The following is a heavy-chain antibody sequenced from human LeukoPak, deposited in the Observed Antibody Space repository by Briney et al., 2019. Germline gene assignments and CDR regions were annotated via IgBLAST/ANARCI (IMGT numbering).Heavy chain of an antibody. CDR2: IIPILGIA. CDR3: ARDPEGDYGSYYFDY. D-gene: IGHD4-17*01. Sequence: GASVKVSCKASGGTFSSYAISWVRQAPGQGLEWMGRIIPILGIANYAQKFQGRVTITADKSTSTAYMELSSLRSEDTAVYYCARDPEGDYGSYYFDYWGQGTLVTVSS. CDR1: GGTFSSYA. V-gene: IGHV1-69*04. J-gene: IGHJ4*02.